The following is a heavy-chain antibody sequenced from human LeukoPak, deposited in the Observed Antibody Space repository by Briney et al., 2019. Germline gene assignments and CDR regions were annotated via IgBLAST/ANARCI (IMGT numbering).Heavy chain of an antibody. V-gene: IGHV1-69*04. CDR1: GGTCSSYA. J-gene: IGHJ4*02. Sequence: ASVKVSCKAPGGTCSSYAISWVRQAPGQGLEWMGTIIPIVGIANYAQKFQGRVTITADKSTSTAYMELSSLRSEDTAVYYCARDGEMATIYFDYWGQGTLVTVSS. CDR2: IIPIVGIA. CDR3: ARDGEMATIYFDY. D-gene: IGHD5-24*01.